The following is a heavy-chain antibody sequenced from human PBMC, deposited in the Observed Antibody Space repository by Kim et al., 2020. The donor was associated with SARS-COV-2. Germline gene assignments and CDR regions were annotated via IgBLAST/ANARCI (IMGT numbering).Heavy chain of an antibody. CDR3: ARAGSCTGDSCYSVEYYGMAV. V-gene: IGHV3-30*04. D-gene: IGHD2-15*01. Sequence: GGSLRLSCAAFDFTFSSYALHWVRQAPGKGLEWVAVISDDGKSKYYADPVQGRFTISRDNSKNTVYLQMDSLRADDTAFYFCARAGSCTGDSCYSVEYYGMAVWGQGSTVTVSS. CDR1: DFTFSSYA. J-gene: IGHJ6*01. CDR2: ISDDGKSK.